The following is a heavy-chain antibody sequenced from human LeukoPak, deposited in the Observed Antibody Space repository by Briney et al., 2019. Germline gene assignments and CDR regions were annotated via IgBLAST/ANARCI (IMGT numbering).Heavy chain of an antibody. J-gene: IGHJ6*02. Sequence: GGSLRLSCAASGLIVSRPYMSWVRHARGKGLEWGSVIYTGGTTHYAASVKGRFTISKDNAKITLYLQMKSLRVEDTAVYYCARRKVVSAYHYGMDVWGQGTTVTVSS. V-gene: IGHV3-66*01. D-gene: IGHD2-2*01. CDR3: ARRKVVSAYHYGMDV. CDR1: GLIVSRPY. CDR2: IYTGGTT.